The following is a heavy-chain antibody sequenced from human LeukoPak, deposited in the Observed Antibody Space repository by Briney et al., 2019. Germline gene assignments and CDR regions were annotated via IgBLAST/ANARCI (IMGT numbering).Heavy chain of an antibody. Sequence: ASVKVSCKASGYIFTNYYMHWVRQAPGQGLEWLGLISPTGSSTNYAQKFRGRVTMTRDTSTTTVYMELSSLRSEDTAVYYCAREESGGNFDYWGQGTLVTVSS. CDR2: ISPTGSST. D-gene: IGHD2-15*01. CDR3: AREESGGNFDY. J-gene: IGHJ4*02. CDR1: GYIFTNYY. V-gene: IGHV1-46*01.